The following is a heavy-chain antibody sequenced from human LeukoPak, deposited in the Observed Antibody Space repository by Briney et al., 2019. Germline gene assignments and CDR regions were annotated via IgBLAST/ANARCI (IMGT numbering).Heavy chain of an antibody. D-gene: IGHD3-16*02. J-gene: IGHJ4*02. CDR2: ISYSGST. V-gene: IGHV4-59*01. CDR3: ARYIWGSYPTFEDY. CDR1: GGSISSYY. Sequence: SGPTLVNPSETLSLTCTVSGGSISSYYWSWIRQPPGKGLEWIGYISYSGSTNYNPSLKSRVTISVDTSKNQLSLKLNSVTAAVTAVYYCARYIWGSYPTFEDYWGQGSLVTVSS.